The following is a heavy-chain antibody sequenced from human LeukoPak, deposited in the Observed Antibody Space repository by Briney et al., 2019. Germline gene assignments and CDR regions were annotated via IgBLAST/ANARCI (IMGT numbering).Heavy chain of an antibody. CDR3: ARALGSSGYGWFVP. V-gene: IGHV4-31*03. J-gene: IGHJ5*02. CDR2: NYYSEST. Sequence: PSQTLSLTCTVSGGSIRRGGYYWSWIRQHRGGGLEWIGYNYYSESTYYIPSRQSRLTISEDTSKNQFSLKLSSVTAADTAVYYGARALGSSGYGWFVPWGQGTLVAVST. D-gene: IGHD3-22*01. CDR1: GGSIRRGGYY.